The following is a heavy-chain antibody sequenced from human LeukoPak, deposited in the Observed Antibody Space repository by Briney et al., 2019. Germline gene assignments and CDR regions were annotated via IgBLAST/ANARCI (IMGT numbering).Heavy chain of an antibody. CDR2: IYYSGST. D-gene: IGHD6-19*01. CDR1: GGSISSSSYY. Sequence: PSESLSLTCTVSGGSISSSSYYWGWIRQPPGKGLEWIGSIYYSGSTNYNPSLKSRVTISVDTSKNQFSLKLSSVTAADTAVYYCARVLVVAGTVDYWGQGTLVTVSS. J-gene: IGHJ4*02. V-gene: IGHV4-39*07. CDR3: ARVLVVAGTVDY.